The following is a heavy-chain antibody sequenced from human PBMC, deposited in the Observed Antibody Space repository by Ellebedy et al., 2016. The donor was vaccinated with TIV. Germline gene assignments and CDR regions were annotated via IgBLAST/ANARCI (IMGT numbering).Heavy chain of an antibody. D-gene: IGHD2-2*01. Sequence: GESLKISXAASGFTFSSYGMHWVRQAPGKGLEWVAVISYDGSNKYYADSVKGRFTISRDNSKNTLYLQMNSLRAEDTAVYYCANFPCSSTSCSELIDYWGQGTLVTVSS. V-gene: IGHV3-30*18. CDR2: ISYDGSNK. CDR1: GFTFSSYG. J-gene: IGHJ4*02. CDR3: ANFPCSSTSCSELIDY.